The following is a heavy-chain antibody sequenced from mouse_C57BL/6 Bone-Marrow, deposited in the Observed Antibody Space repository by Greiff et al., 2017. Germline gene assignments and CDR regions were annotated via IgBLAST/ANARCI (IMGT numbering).Heavy chain of an antibody. V-gene: IGHV14-3*01. J-gene: IGHJ2*01. CDR1: GYNIKNTY. D-gene: IGHD2-3*01. CDR3: ASLGAYDGYYDYFDY. CDR2: IDPANGNT. Sequence: EVQLQQSVAELVRPGASVKLSCTASGYNIKNTYMHWVKQRPEQGLEWIGRIDPANGNTKYAPKFQGKATITADTSSNTAYLQLSSLTSEDTAIYYCASLGAYDGYYDYFDYWGQGTTLTVSS.